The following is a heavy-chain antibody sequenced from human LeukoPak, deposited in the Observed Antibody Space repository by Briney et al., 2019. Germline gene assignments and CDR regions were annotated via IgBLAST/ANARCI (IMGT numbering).Heavy chain of an antibody. Sequence: GGSLRLSCAASGFTFTNYAMTWARQAPGKGLEWVSTIRATAGTTYYADSVKGRFTISRDNSKNTVYLQMNSLRAEDTAVYHCAKGGFSSWFDPWGQGTLVTVSS. V-gene: IGHV3-23*01. D-gene: IGHD3-16*01. J-gene: IGHJ5*02. CDR1: GFTFTNYA. CDR2: IRATAGTT. CDR3: AKGGFSSWFDP.